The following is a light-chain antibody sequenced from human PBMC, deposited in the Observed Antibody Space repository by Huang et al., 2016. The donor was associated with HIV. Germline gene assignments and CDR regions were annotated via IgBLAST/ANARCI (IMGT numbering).Light chain of an antibody. CDR2: GAS. J-gene: IGKJ1*01. V-gene: IGKV3-20*01. Sequence: EIVLTQSPGTLSLSPGERATLSCRASQSVSSSYLAWYQQKPGQAPRLLIYGASSRAPGIPDRFSGSGSGTDFTLTISRLESEDFAVYYCQQYGSSPETFGQGTKVEIK. CDR1: QSVSSSY. CDR3: QQYGSSPET.